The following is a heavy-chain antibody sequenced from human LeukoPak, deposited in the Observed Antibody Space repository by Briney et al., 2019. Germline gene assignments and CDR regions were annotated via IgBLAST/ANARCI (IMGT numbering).Heavy chain of an antibody. D-gene: IGHD1/OR15-1a*01. CDR1: GDSVSSNSAA. CDR3: VRDQTGTMPFDY. V-gene: IGHV6-1*01. CDR2: TYYRSKLYN. J-gene: IGHJ4*02. Sequence: SQTLSLTCAISGDSVSSNSAAWNWIRQSPSRGLEWLGRTYYRSKLYNDYAVSVKSRIAINADTSKNQFSLQLYSVTPEDTAVYYCVRDQTGTMPFDYWGQGTLVTVSS.